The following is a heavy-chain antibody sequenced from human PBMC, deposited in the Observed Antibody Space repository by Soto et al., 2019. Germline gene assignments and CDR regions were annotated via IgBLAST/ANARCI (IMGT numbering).Heavy chain of an antibody. CDR3: ARETEYCSGGNCFRVWFDP. Sequence: VQLVQSGAEVKKPGSSVNVSCKASGGTFSRNSISWVRQAPGQGLEWMGRIIPILGITNYAQKFQGRLTFTEDKSTNTAYMELSSLRSEDTAVYYCARETEYCSGGNCFRVWFDPWGRGTLVTVSS. CDR2: IIPILGIT. V-gene: IGHV1-69*04. J-gene: IGHJ5*02. D-gene: IGHD2-15*01. CDR1: GGTFSRNS.